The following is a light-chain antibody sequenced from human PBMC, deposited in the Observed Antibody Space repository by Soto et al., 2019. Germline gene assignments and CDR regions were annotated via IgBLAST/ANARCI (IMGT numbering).Light chain of an antibody. Sequence: EIHTTQSPSTLSASVGDRVTITCRASQSVSSWLAWYQQKPGKAPKLLIYKASSLESGVPSRFSGSGSGTEFTLTISSLQPDDSATYYCQQYNSYPYTFGQGTKLEIK. V-gene: IGKV1-5*03. J-gene: IGKJ2*01. CDR2: KAS. CDR1: QSVSSW. CDR3: QQYNSYPYT.